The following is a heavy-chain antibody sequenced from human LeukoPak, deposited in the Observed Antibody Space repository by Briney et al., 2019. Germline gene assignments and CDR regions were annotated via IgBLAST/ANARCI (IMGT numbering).Heavy chain of an antibody. CDR2: IYSSGST. Sequence: TLSLTCTVSGASINAGYYYWGWIRQPAGKGLEWIGRIYSSGSTNYNPSLKSRVTISVDTSRNQFSLKLKSVTAADTAVYYCARHPRGLYTWDDGWFDPWGQGTLVTVSS. CDR1: GASINAGYYY. D-gene: IGHD1-1*01. V-gene: IGHV4-61*02. J-gene: IGHJ5*02. CDR3: ARHPRGLYTWDDGWFDP.